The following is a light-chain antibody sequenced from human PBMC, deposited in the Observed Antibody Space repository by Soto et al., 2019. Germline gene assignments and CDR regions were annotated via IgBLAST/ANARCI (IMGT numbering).Light chain of an antibody. Sequence: QSALTQPPSASGSPGQSVTISCPGTSSDVGGYKYVSWYQHHPGKAPKVVIYEVTKRPSGVPDRFSGSQSGNTASLTVSGRQAEDEADYYCSSYGGTNNVVFGGGPKVTVL. CDR2: EVT. CDR3: SSYGGTNNVV. V-gene: IGLV2-8*01. CDR1: SSDVGGYKY. J-gene: IGLJ2*01.